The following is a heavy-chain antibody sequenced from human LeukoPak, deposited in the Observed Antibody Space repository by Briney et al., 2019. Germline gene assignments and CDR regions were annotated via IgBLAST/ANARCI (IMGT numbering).Heavy chain of an antibody. J-gene: IGHJ3*02. CDR2: IYSGGST. CDR1: GFTVSSNY. CDR3: ARDPSDGYSYGLNAFDI. Sequence: PGGSLRLSCAASGFTVSSNYMSWVRQAPGKGLEWVSVIYSGGSTYYADSVKGRFTISRDNSKNTLYLQMNSLRAEDTAVYYCARDPSDGYSYGLNAFDIWGQGTMVTVSS. V-gene: IGHV3-53*05. D-gene: IGHD5-18*01.